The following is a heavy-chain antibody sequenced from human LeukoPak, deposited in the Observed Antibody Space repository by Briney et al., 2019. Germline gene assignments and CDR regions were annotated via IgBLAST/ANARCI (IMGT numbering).Heavy chain of an antibody. CDR2: INSDGSIT. CDR3: ARDAVDTANAV. V-gene: IGHV3-74*01. D-gene: IGHD5-18*01. CDR1: GFTFNDYW. Sequence: GGSLRLSCAASGFTFNDYWMIWVRQAPGKGLVWVSHINSDGSITSYADSVKGRFTISRDNAKNTLYLQMNSLRAEDTAVYYCARDAVDTANAVWGQGTTVTVSS. J-gene: IGHJ6*02.